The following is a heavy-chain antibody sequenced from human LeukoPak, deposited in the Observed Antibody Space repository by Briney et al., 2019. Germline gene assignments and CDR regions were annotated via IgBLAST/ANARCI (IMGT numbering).Heavy chain of an antibody. D-gene: IGHD5-18*01. Sequence: VGSLRLSCAASGFTFSSYDMNWVRQAPGKGLEWVANIKADASETTYADSVKGRFPISRDNAKNSLYLQMNSLRAEDTAVYYCARGYTCGYWGQGTLVIVSS. CDR3: ARGYTCGY. J-gene: IGHJ4*02. V-gene: IGHV3-7*04. CDR2: IKADASET. CDR1: GFTFSSYD.